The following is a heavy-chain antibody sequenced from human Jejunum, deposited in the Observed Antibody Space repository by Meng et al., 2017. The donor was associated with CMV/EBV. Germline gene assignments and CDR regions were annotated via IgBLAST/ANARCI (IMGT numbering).Heavy chain of an antibody. D-gene: IGHD7-27*01. Sequence: SCKASGYTCIGYYMHWVRQAPGQGLEWMGWINPNSGDTNFAQKFQDRVTMTRDTSISTAYIELSRLRFDDTAVYYCAMGTGPGFQHWGQGTLVTVSS. V-gene: IGHV1-2*02. J-gene: IGHJ1*01. CDR1: GYTCIGYY. CDR3: AMGTGPGFQH. CDR2: INPNSGDT.